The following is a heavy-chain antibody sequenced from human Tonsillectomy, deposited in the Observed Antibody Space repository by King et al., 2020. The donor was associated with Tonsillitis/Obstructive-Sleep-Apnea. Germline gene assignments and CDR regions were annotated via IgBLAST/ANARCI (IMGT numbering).Heavy chain of an antibody. J-gene: IGHJ6*02. CDR2: INSDGSST. CDR1: GFTFSSYW. CDR3: ARDGDIVVVPAAIPHYGMDV. V-gene: IGHV3-74*01. D-gene: IGHD2-2*01. Sequence: VQLVESGGGLVQPGGSLRLSCAASGFTFSSYWMHWVRQAPGKGLVWVSRINSDGSSTSYADSVKGRFTISRDNAKNMLYLQMNSLRAEDTAVYYCARDGDIVVVPAAIPHYGMDVWGQGTTVTVSS.